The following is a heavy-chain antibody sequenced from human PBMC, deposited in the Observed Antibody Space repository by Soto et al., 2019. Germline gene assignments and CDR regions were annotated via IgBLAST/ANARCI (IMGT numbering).Heavy chain of an antibody. J-gene: IGHJ2*01. CDR2: IHYDGSNT. CDR1: GFIFKNHW. CDR3: SRDLYDFSSGIARRGEWLFDR. V-gene: IGHV3-74*01. Sequence: EVQLVESGGKLVQPGGSLTLSCAASGFIFKNHWMHWVRQTPGKGPVWVSRIHYDGSNTRYADSVNGRFTISRDNAKNTHYLHLCSLNVDDTAVYYGSRDLYDFSSGIARRGEWLFDRWGGGTLVTVSS. D-gene: IGHD3-10*01.